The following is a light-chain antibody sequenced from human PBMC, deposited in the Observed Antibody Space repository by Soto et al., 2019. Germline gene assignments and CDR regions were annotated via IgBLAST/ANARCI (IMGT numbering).Light chain of an antibody. V-gene: IGLV2-23*02. CDR3: CSYAGSVDHYV. J-gene: IGLJ1*01. CDR1: RSDVGGYNL. Sequence: QSALTQPRSVSGSPGQSITISCTGTRSDVGGYNLVSWYQHHPRKAPKLVIYEVSERPSGVSYRFSGSKSGNTASLTISGLQAGDEADYYCCSYAGSVDHYVFGTGTKVTVL. CDR2: EVS.